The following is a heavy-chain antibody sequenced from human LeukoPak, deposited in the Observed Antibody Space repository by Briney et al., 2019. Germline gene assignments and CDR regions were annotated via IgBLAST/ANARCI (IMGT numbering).Heavy chain of an antibody. Sequence: GRSLRLSCAASGFTFDDYGMSWVRQAPGKGLVWVSRINSDGSSTSYADSVKGRFTISRDNAKNTLYLQMNSLRAEDTAVYYCARASRIAAAGYYYYYYMDVWGKGTTVTISS. V-gene: IGHV3-74*01. CDR1: GFTFDDYG. J-gene: IGHJ6*03. CDR2: INSDGSST. D-gene: IGHD6-13*01. CDR3: ARASRIAAAGYYYYYYMDV.